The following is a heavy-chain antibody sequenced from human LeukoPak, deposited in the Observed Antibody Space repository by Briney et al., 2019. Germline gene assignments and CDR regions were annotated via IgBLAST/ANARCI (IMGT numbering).Heavy chain of an antibody. CDR3: AKDGVVTITFDY. CDR1: GFTFSSYA. Sequence: GGSLRLSCTASGFTFSSYAISWVRQAPGKGLEWVSVISGSGGSTYYGDSVKGRFTISRDNSKNTPYLQMNSLRAGDTAVYYCAKDGVVTITFDYWGQGTLVTVSS. CDR2: ISGSGGST. V-gene: IGHV3-23*01. J-gene: IGHJ4*02. D-gene: IGHD3-16*01.